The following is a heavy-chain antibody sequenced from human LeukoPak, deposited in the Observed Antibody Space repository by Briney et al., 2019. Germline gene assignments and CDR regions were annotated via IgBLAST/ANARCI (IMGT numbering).Heavy chain of an antibody. D-gene: IGHD3-9*01. CDR3: ASTILTGSYDY. J-gene: IGHJ4*02. Sequence: ASVTVSCKASGYTFTSYGISWVRQAPGQGLEWMGWISAYNGNTNYAQKLQGRVTMTTDTSTSTAYMELRSLRSDDTAVYYCASTILTGSYDYWGQGTLVTVSS. CDR2: ISAYNGNT. CDR1: GYTFTSYG. V-gene: IGHV1-18*01.